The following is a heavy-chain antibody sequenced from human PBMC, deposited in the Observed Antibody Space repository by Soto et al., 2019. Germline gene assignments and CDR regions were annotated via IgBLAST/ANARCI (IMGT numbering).Heavy chain of an antibody. CDR3: ARHWEGGYSGYDYMNWFDP. J-gene: IGHJ5*02. Sequence: SETLSLTCTVSGGSISSSSYYWGWIRQPPGKGLEWIGSIYYSGSTYYNPSLKSRVTISVDTSKNQFSLKLSSVTAADTAVYYCARHWEGGYSGYDYMNWFDPWGQGTLVTVSS. CDR2: IYYSGST. V-gene: IGHV4-39*01. CDR1: GGSISSSSYY. D-gene: IGHD5-12*01.